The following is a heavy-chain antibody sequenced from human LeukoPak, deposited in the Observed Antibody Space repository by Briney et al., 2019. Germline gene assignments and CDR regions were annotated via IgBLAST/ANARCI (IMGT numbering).Heavy chain of an antibody. J-gene: IGHJ5*02. D-gene: IGHD2-2*01. CDR1: GYTFTNYA. Sequence: GGSVKVSCKASGYTFTNYAMHWVRQAPGQRLEWMGWINAGNGNTKYSQKFQGRVTITRDTSASTAYMEVSSLRSEDTAVYYCARAPRGNSGYCSSTSCTDHRYNWFDPWGQGTLVTVST. CDR3: ARAPRGNSGYCSSTSCTDHRYNWFDP. V-gene: IGHV1-3*01. CDR2: INAGNGNT.